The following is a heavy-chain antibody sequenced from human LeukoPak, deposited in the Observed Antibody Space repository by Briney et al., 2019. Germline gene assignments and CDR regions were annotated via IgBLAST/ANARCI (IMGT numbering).Heavy chain of an antibody. V-gene: IGHV4-34*01. CDR2: INHSGST. D-gene: IGHD2-15*01. J-gene: IGHJ5*02. CDR1: GGSFSGYY. CDR3: ARGVNCSGGSCYSFVYWFDP. Sequence: SETLSLTCAVYGGSFSGYYWSWIRQPPGKGLEWIGEINHSGSTNYNPSLKSRVTISVDTSKNQFSLKLSSVTAADTAVYYRARGVNCSGGSCYSFVYWFDPWGQGTLVTVSS.